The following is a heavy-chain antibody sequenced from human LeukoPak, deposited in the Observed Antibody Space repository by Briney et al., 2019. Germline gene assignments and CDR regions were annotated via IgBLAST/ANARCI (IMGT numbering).Heavy chain of an antibody. CDR1: GFIFSSYG. J-gene: IGHJ4*02. CDR3: AKDTPDSSAYYLEN. V-gene: IGHV3-30*02. D-gene: IGHD3-22*01. Sequence: GGSLRLSCAASGFIFSSYGMHWVRQAPGKGLEWVAFIRFDGSNKYYADSVKGQFTISRDNSKNTLYLQMNSLRAEDTAVYYCAKDTPDSSAYYLENWGQGTLVTVSS. CDR2: IRFDGSNK.